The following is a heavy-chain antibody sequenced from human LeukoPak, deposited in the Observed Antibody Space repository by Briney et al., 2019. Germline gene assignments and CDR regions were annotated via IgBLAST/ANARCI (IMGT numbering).Heavy chain of an antibody. D-gene: IGHD3-10*01. Sequence: GGSLRLSCAASGFSLSSYAIHWVRQAPGKGLEWVAIISYDGSKKYYADSVKGRFTISRDNSKNTLYLQMNSLRAEDTAVYYCARLWFGKLLPLGYYMDVWGKGTTVTISS. CDR1: GFSLSSYA. CDR3: ARLWFGKLLPLGYYMDV. V-gene: IGHV3-30*14. CDR2: ISYDGSKK. J-gene: IGHJ6*03.